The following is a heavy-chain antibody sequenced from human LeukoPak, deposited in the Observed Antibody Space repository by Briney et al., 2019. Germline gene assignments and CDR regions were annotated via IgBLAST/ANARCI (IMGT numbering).Heavy chain of an antibody. CDR2: INHSGST. CDR3: AKYNWNDSAFDI. V-gene: IGHV4-34*01. J-gene: IGHJ3*02. D-gene: IGHD1-1*01. CDR1: GGSFSGYF. Sequence: PSETLSLTCAVYGGSFSGYFWSWIRQPPGKGLEWIGEINHSGSTNYNPSLKSRVTISVDTSKNQFSLKLSSVTAADTAVYYCAKYNWNDSAFDIWGQGTMVTVS.